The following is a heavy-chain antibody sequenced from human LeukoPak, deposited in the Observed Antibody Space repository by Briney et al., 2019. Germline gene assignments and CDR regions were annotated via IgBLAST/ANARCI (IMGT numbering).Heavy chain of an antibody. Sequence: PGGSLRLSCAASGFSVNSNFMIWVRQAPGKGLEWVSVIYRGGNTYYADSVKGRFTISRDNSKNTLYLQMNSLRAVDTAVYYCARGYSGYEYFDYWGQGTLVTVSS. CDR1: GFSVNSNF. CDR2: IYRGGNT. CDR3: ARGYSGYEYFDY. V-gene: IGHV3-53*01. D-gene: IGHD5-12*01. J-gene: IGHJ4*02.